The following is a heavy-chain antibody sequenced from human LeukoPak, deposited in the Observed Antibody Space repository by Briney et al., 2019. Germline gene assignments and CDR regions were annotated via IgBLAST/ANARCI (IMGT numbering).Heavy chain of an antibody. V-gene: IGHV3-23*01. CDR1: GFTFSSYA. Sequence: PGGSLRLSCAASGFTFSSYAMSWVRQAPGKGLDWVSGIRSSGISTYYADSVKGRFTISRDDSKNTLYLQMNSLRAEDTAVYYCAKDRDRASMDVWGKGTTVTVSS. CDR2: IRSSGIST. J-gene: IGHJ6*03. CDR3: AKDRDRASMDV. D-gene: IGHD3-10*01.